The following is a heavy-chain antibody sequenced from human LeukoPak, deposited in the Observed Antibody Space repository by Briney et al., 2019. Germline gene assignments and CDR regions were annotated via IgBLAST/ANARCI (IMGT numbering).Heavy chain of an antibody. J-gene: IGHJ2*01. CDR1: GFTFSSYA. CDR3: AKGTYSYGPWYFDL. V-gene: IGHV3-23*01. CDR2: ISGSGGST. Sequence: GGSLRLSCAASGFTFSSYAMSWVRQPPGKGLEWVSSISGSGGSTYYADSVKGRFTISRDNSKNTLYLQMNSLRAEDTAVYYCAKGTYSYGPWYFDLWGRGTLVTVSS. D-gene: IGHD5-18*01.